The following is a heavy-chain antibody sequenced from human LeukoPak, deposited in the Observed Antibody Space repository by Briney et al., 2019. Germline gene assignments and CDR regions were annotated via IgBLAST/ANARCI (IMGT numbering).Heavy chain of an antibody. V-gene: IGHV3-23*01. J-gene: IGHJ4*02. Sequence: GGSLRLSCAASGFTFSSYATSWVRQAPGKGLEWVSAISGSGGSTYYADSVKGRFTISRDNSKNTLYLQMNSLRAEDTAVYYCAKDDSPLRYFDWYDYWGQGTLVTVSS. CDR1: GFTFSSYA. CDR3: AKDDSPLRYFDWYDY. CDR2: ISGSGGST. D-gene: IGHD3-9*01.